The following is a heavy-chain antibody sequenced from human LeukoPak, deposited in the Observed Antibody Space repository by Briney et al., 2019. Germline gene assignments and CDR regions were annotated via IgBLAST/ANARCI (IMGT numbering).Heavy chain of an antibody. Sequence: ASVKVSCKASGYTFTSYDISWVRQAPGQGLGWMGWISAYNGNTNYAQKLQGRVTMATDTSTSTAYMELRSLRSDDTAVYYCATVELERRTSASLGYWGQGTLVTVSS. CDR1: GYTFTSYD. D-gene: IGHD1-1*01. CDR3: ATVELERRTSASLGY. CDR2: ISAYNGNT. J-gene: IGHJ4*02. V-gene: IGHV1-18*01.